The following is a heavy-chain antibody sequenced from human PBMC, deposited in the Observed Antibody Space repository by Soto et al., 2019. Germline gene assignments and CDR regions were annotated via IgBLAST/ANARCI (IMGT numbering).Heavy chain of an antibody. Sequence: ASVKVSCKASGYTSNRYYMRWVRQAPGQGLEWMGVINPSAGGTSNPQKFRDRVSMTRDTSTRTFYMELSGLNFEDTAVYYCASGTYWSFDYWGQGTLVTVSS. CDR3: ASGTYWSFDY. V-gene: IGHV1-46*02. D-gene: IGHD1-26*01. CDR1: GYTSNRYY. CDR2: INPSAGGT. J-gene: IGHJ4*02.